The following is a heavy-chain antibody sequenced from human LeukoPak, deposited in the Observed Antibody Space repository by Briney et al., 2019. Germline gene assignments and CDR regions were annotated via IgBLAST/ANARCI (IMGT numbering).Heavy chain of an antibody. D-gene: IGHD3-3*01. CDR3: ARPSFRFGYFDY. V-gene: IGHV4-39*01. J-gene: IGHJ4*02. CDR2: IYYSGST. Sequence: PSETLSLTYTVSGGSISSSSYYWGWIRQPPGKGLEWIGSIYYSGSTYYNPSLKSRVTISVDTSKNQFSLKLSSVTAADTAVYYCARPSFRFGYFDYWGQGTLVTVSS. CDR1: GGSISSSSYY.